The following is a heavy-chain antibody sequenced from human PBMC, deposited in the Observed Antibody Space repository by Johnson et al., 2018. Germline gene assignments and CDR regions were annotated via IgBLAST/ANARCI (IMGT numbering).Heavy chain of an antibody. D-gene: IGHD6-13*01. V-gene: IGHV3-9*01. CDR3: ARDRSSWYFYYGIDV. J-gene: IGHJ6*02. CDR2: ISWNSGSI. CDR1: GFTFSSYA. Sequence: VQLVESGGGLVQPGGSXRLSCAASGFTFSSYAMSWVRQAPGKGLEWVSGISWNSGSIGYADSVKGRFTISRDNAKNSLYLQMNSLRAEDTALYYCARDRSSWYFYYGIDVWGQGTTVTVSS.